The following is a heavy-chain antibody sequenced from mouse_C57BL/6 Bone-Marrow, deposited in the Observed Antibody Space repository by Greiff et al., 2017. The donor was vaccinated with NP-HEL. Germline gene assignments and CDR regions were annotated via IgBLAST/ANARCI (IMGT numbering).Heavy chain of an antibody. CDR2: IYPGSGST. D-gene: IGHD2-4*01. CDR1: GYTFTSYW. J-gene: IGHJ3*01. V-gene: IGHV1-55*01. Sequence: QVQLQQPGAELVKPGASVKMSCKASGYTFTSYWITWVKQRPGQGLEWIGDIYPGSGSTTYNEKFKGKATLTVDTSSSTAYMQLSSLTSEDSAVYYCARCDYDEAWFAYWGQGTLVTVSA. CDR3: ARCDYDEAWFAY.